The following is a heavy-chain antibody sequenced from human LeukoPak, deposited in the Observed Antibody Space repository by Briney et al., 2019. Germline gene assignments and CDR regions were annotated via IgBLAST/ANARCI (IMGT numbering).Heavy chain of an antibody. Sequence: GASVKVSCKASGGTFSSYAISWVRQAPGQGLEWMGGIIPIFGTANYAQKFQGRVTITADESTSTAYMELSSLRSEDTAVYYCARDVVVPAASYSYYFDYWGQGTLVTVSS. V-gene: IGHV1-69*13. CDR1: GGTFSSYA. D-gene: IGHD2-2*01. CDR3: ARDVVVPAASYSYYFDY. J-gene: IGHJ4*02. CDR2: IIPIFGTA.